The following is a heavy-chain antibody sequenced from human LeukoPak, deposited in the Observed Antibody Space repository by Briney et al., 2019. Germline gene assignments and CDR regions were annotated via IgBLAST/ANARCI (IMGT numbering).Heavy chain of an antibody. V-gene: IGHV1-8*02. D-gene: IGHD3-3*01. CDR2: MNPNSGNT. CDR1: GYTFNSHD. J-gene: IGHJ4*02. Sequence: ASVKVSCETSGYTFNSHDINWVRQATGQGLEWMGWMNPNSGNTGYAQKLQGRVNMTRNTSIRTAYMEPSGLRPEDTAVYYCARRNIRFLELDFWGQGTLVTVSS. CDR3: ARRNIRFLELDF.